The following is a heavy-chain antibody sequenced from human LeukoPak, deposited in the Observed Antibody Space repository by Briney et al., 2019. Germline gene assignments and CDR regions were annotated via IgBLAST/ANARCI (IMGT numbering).Heavy chain of an antibody. V-gene: IGHV3-9*01. CDR2: ISWNSGSI. J-gene: IGHJ1*01. CDR1: GFTFDDYA. D-gene: IGHD3-22*01. CDR3: AKAQYYYDSSGYFEYFQH. Sequence: PGRSLRLSCAASGFTFDDYAMHWVRQAPGKGLEWVSGISWNSGSIGYADSVKGRFTISRDNAKNSLYLQMNSLRAEDTALYYCAKAQYYYDSSGYFEYFQHWGQGTLVTVSS.